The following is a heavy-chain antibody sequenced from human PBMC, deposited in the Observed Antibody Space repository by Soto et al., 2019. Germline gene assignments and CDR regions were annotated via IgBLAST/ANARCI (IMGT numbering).Heavy chain of an antibody. CDR3: ARLTFGGVIVIRGYSLWWFDP. CDR2: INHSVST. J-gene: IGHJ5*02. D-gene: IGHD3-16*02. Sequence: SETLSLTCAVYGGSFSGYYWSWIRQPPGKGLEWIGEINHSVSTNYNPSLKSRVTISVDTSKNQFSLKLSSVTAADTAVYYCARLTFGGVIVIRGYSLWWFDPWGQGTVVTVS. CDR1: GGSFSGYY. V-gene: IGHV4-34*01.